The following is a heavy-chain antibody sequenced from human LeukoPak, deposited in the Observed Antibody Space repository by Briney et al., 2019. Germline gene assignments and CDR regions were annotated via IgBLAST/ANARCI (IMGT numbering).Heavy chain of an antibody. CDR3: ARDELGDY. J-gene: IGHJ4*02. Sequence: QPGGSRRLSCVVSGFTFRDYAMNWFRQAPGKGLEWVAVISSDGKTDPNYYSDSARGRFTISRDNSRNVLYLQMNSLSGEDTAIYYCARDELGDYWGRGTPVAVAS. V-gene: IGHV3-33*05. CDR1: GFTFRDYA. CDR2: ISSDGKTDPN. D-gene: IGHD6-13*01.